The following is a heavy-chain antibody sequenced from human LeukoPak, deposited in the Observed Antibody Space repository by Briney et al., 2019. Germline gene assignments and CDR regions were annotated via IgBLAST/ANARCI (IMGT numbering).Heavy chain of an antibody. CDR1: GYTFTSYG. CDR3: ARRGGITGILELQH. D-gene: IGHD1-20*01. V-gene: IGHV1-18*01. Sequence: AAVKVSCKASGYTFTSYGISWVRQAPGQGLEWMGWICAYNGNTNYAQKLQGRVTMTTDTSTSTAYMELRSLRSDDTAVYYCARRGGITGILELQHWGQGTLVTVSS. CDR2: ICAYNGNT. J-gene: IGHJ1*01.